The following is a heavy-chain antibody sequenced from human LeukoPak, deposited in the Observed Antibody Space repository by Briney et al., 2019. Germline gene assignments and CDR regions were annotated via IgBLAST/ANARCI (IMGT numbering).Heavy chain of an antibody. J-gene: IGHJ4*02. CDR2: ISDDGSKK. V-gene: IGHV3-30*18. CDR3: AKEFLPAAGFDY. Sequence: PGRSLRPSCAALGLTFSSYGMDWGSQAAGKGLGWGAVISDDGSKKHYADSVKGRFTISRENSKNTLYLQMTSLRAEDTALYYCAKEFLPAAGFDYWGQGTLVTVSS. CDR1: GLTFSSYG. D-gene: IGHD6-13*01.